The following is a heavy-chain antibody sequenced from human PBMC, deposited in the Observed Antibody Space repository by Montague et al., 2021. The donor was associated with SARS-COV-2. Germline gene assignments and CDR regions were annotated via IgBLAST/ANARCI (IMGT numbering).Heavy chain of an antibody. Sequence: PALVKPTQTLTLTCTFSGFSLSTSGVGVGWIRQPPGKALEWPALIYWNDDKRYSPSLKSRLTITKDTSKNQVVLTMTSMDPVDTATYYCAHRRIRVTIFGEVTNPYYYYGMDVWGQGTTVTVSS. V-gene: IGHV2-5*01. CDR1: GFSLSTSGVG. D-gene: IGHD3-3*01. CDR2: IYWNDDK. J-gene: IGHJ6*02. CDR3: AHRRIRVTIFGEVTNPYYYYGMDV.